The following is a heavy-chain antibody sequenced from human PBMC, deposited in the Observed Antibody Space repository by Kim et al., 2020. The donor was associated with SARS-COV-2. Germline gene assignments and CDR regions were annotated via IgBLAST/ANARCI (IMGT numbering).Heavy chain of an antibody. J-gene: IGHJ4*02. D-gene: IGHD3-3*01. CDR3: AREGIFGVVIMYYFDY. V-gene: IGHV6-1*01. Sequence: VKSRITINPDTSQNQFSLQLNSVTPEDTAVYYCAREGIFGVVIMYYFDYWGQGTLVTVSS.